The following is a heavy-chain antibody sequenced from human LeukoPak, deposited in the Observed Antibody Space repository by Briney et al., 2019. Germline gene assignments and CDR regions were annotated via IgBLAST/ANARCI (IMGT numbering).Heavy chain of an antibody. V-gene: IGHV3-48*02. D-gene: IGHD6-6*01. CDR1: GFTFSNYD. CDR3: AREYSSSSGRAFDI. Sequence: GGSLRLSCTASGFTFSNYDMNWVRQAPGKGLEWVSYISSSSSTIYYADSVKGRFTISRDNAKNSLYLQMNSLRDEDTAVYYCAREYSSSSGRAFDIWGQGTMVTVSS. CDR2: ISSSSSTI. J-gene: IGHJ3*02.